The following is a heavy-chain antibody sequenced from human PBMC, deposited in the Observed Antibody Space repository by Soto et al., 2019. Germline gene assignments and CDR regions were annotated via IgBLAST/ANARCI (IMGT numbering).Heavy chain of an antibody. V-gene: IGHV1-2*02. CDR1: GYTFTGYY. D-gene: IGHD2-15*01. CDR3: ARAFGGSLYYYGMDV. J-gene: IGHJ6*02. Sequence: RASVKVSCKASGYTFTGYYMHWVRQAPGQGLEWMGWINPNSGGTNYAQKFQGRVTMTRDTSISTAYMELSRLRSDDTAVYYCARAFGGSLYYYGMDVWGQGTTVTVS. CDR2: INPNSGGT.